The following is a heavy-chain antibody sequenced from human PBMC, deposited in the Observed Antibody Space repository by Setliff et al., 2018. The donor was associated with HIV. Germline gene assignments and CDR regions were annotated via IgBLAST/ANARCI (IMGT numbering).Heavy chain of an antibody. CDR3: ARVVGRDYDFWSAYEY. CDR2: IIPKSGET. Sequence: ASVKVSCKSSGYTFTAHHIHWVRQAPGQGPEWMGWIIPKSGETSYAEKFRGRVTMTRDTSLSTAYMELSWLTSDDTAVYYCARVVGRDYDFWSAYEYWGQGTMVTVSS. V-gene: IGHV1-2*02. CDR1: GYTFTAHH. J-gene: IGHJ4*02. D-gene: IGHD3-3*01.